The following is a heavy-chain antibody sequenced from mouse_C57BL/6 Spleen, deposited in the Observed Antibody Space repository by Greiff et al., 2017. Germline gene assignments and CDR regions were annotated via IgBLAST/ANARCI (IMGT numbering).Heavy chain of an antibody. CDR3: ARGGLITTVVAGYWYFDV. CDR2: IYPGNGDP. Sequence: LQQSGAELVRPGASVKMSCKASGYTFTSYNMPWVKQTPRQGLEWIGAIYPGNGDPSYNQKFKGKATMTVDTSSSTAYMQLSSLTSEDSAVYFCARGGLITTVVAGYWYFDVWGTGTTVTVSS. CDR1: GYTFTSYN. D-gene: IGHD1-1*01. J-gene: IGHJ1*03. V-gene: IGHV1-12*01.